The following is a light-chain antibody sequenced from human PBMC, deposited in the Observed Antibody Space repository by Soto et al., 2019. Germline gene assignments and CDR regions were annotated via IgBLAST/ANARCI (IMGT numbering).Light chain of an antibody. CDR1: QSVGSN. Sequence: IVMTQSPATLSVSPGEGATLSCRASQSVGSNVAWYQQIPGQGPRLLIYGASTRATGVPARFSGSGSGTDFTLTISSLEPEDFAVYYCQQRSNWPPVITFGGGTKVDIK. V-gene: IGKV3-15*01. J-gene: IGKJ4*01. CDR3: QQRSNWPPVIT. CDR2: GAS.